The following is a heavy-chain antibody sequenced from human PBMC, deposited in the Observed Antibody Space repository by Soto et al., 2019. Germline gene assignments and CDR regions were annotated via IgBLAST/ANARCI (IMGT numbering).Heavy chain of an antibody. CDR2: INTDNGKT. CDR3: ARAGNCTSTTCFSGWLDP. D-gene: IGHD2-2*01. V-gene: IGHV1-3*04. J-gene: IGHJ5*02. CDR1: GYTFTNYS. Sequence: QVQLVQSGAEVKKPGASVKVSCKASGYTFTNYSMHWVRQAPGQRLEWMGWINTDNGKTRDSQRFQDRVTLTRDTSANTAYMELSSLTSEDTAVYYCARAGNCTSTTCFSGWLDPWGPGTLVTVSS.